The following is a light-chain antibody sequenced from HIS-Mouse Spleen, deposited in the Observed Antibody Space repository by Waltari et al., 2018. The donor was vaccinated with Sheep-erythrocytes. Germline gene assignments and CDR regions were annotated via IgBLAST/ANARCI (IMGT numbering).Light chain of an antibody. CDR1: SRHVGGCNY. J-gene: IGLJ1*01. V-gene: IGLV2-11*01. Sequence: QSALTQPRSVSGSPGQSVTIPCTGTSRHVGGCNYVSWYQQHPGKAPKLMIYDVSKRPAGVPDRFSGSKSGNTASLTISGLQAEDEADYYCCSYAGSYNHVFATGTKVTVL. CDR3: CSYAGSYNHV. CDR2: DVS.